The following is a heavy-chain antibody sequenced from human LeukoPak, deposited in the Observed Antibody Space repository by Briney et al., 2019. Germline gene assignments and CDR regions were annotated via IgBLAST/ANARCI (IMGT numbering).Heavy chain of an antibody. Sequence: SETLSPTCAVYGGSFSGYYWSWIRQPPGKGLEWIGEINRSGSTNYNPSLKSRVTISVDTSKNQFSLKLSSVTAADTAVYYCARLWRWLQQGDYWGQGTLVTVSS. CDR3: ARLWRWLQQGDY. CDR2: INRSGST. V-gene: IGHV4-34*01. CDR1: GGSFSGYY. J-gene: IGHJ4*02. D-gene: IGHD5-24*01.